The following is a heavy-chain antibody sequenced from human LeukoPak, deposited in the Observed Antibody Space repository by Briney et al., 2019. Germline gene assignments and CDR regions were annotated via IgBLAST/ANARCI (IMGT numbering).Heavy chain of an antibody. V-gene: IGHV3-64*01. Sequence: GGSLRLSCAASGFSFSGDYIHWVRQAPGKGLEYVSAISGNGVTTHYTNSVKGRFTISRDNSKNTVYLQMDSLSTEDTAVYYCARDTNREQDIWGQGTTVTVSS. CDR1: GFSFSGDY. D-gene: IGHD3-3*01. CDR3: ARDTNREQDI. CDR2: ISGNGVTT. J-gene: IGHJ6*02.